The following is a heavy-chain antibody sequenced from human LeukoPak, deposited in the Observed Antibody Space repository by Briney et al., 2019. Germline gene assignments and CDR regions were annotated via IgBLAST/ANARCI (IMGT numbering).Heavy chain of an antibody. CDR1: GFTFSSYA. CDR2: ISGSGGST. V-gene: IGHV3-23*01. Sequence: EGSLRLSCAASGFTFSSYAMSWVRQAPGKGLEWVSAISGSGGSTYYADSVKGRFTISRDNSKNTLYLQMNSLRAEDTAVYYCAKVERITMVRGVIITSSAFDYWGQGTLVTVSS. J-gene: IGHJ4*02. CDR3: AKVERITMVRGVIITSSAFDY. D-gene: IGHD3-10*01.